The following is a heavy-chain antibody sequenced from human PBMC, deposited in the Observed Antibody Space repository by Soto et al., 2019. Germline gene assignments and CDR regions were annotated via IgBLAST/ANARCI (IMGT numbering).Heavy chain of an antibody. CDR3: VKVREWQAVSY. Sequence: GGSLRLSCAASGFTFSSYGMHWVRQAPGKGLEWVAVISYDGSNKYYADSVKGRFTISRDNSKNTLYLQMNSLRAEDTSVYDSVKVREWQAVSYWGQGTLVTVSS. V-gene: IGHV3-30*18. J-gene: IGHJ4*02. D-gene: IGHD3-3*01. CDR1: GFTFSSYG. CDR2: ISYDGSNK.